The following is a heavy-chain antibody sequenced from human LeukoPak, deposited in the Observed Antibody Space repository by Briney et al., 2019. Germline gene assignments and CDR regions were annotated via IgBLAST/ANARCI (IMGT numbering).Heavy chain of an antibody. D-gene: IGHD7-27*01. CDR3: ARFSPRAMGNYLDF. CDR1: GGSISSGGYY. V-gene: IGHV4-30-2*01. Sequence: SQTLSLTCTVSGGSISSGGYYWSWIRQPPGEGLEWIGYIYPRGSTYYNPSLKSRVILSLDKSANQFSLNLSSVTAADTAVYYCARFSPRAMGNYLDFWGQGTLVTVSS. J-gene: IGHJ4*02. CDR2: IYPRGST.